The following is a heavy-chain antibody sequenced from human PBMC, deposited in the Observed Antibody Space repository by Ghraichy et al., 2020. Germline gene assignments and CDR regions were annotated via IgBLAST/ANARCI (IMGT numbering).Heavy chain of an antibody. CDR2: IYYSGST. J-gene: IGHJ3*02. CDR3: ARGYWRDAFDI. CDR1: GGSISSYY. Sequence: SETLSLTCTVSGGSISSYYWSWIRQPPGKGLEWIGYIYYSGSTNYNPSLKSRVTISVDTSKNQFSLKLSSVTAADTAVYYCARGYWRDAFDIWGQGTMVTVSS. D-gene: IGHD2-8*02. V-gene: IGHV4-59*01.